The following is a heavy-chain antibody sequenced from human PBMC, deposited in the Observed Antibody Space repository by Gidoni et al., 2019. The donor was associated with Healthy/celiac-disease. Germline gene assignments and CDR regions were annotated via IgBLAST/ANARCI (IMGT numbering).Heavy chain of an antibody. CDR2: ISGSGGST. D-gene: IGHD6-19*01. J-gene: IGHJ6*02. CDR3: AKDRSEYQWLGHYYYYYGMDV. Sequence: EVQLLESGGGLVQPGGSLRLSCAAPGFTFSSFALSWGRQAPGTGLEWVSAISGSGGSTYYADSVKGRFTISRDNSKNALYLQMNSLRAEDTAVYYCAKDRSEYQWLGHYYYYYGMDVWGQGTTVTVSS. V-gene: IGHV3-23*01. CDR1: GFTFSSFA.